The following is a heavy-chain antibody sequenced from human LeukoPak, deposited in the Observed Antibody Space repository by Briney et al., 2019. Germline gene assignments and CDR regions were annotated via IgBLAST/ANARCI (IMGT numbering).Heavy chain of an antibody. Sequence: ASVKVSCKASGYTFTSYYMHWVRQAPGQGLEWMGWMNPNSGNTGYAQKFQGRVTMTRNTSISTAYMELSSLRSEDTAVYYCARTPYYGSGDNWFDPWGQGTLVTVSS. V-gene: IGHV1-8*02. D-gene: IGHD3-10*01. CDR3: ARTPYYGSGDNWFDP. CDR1: GYTFTSYY. J-gene: IGHJ5*02. CDR2: MNPNSGNT.